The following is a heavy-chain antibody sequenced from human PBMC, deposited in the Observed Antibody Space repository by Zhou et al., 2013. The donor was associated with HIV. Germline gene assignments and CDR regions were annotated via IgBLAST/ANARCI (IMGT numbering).Heavy chain of an antibody. J-gene: IGHJ4*02. CDR2: INPNSGGT. CDR1: GYTFTGYY. Sequence: QVQLVQSGAEVKKPGASVKVSCKASGYTFTGYYMHWVRQAPGQGLEWMGWINPNSGGTSYAQKFQGRVTMTRDTSISTAYMEVSRLRSDDTAVYYCATDGSGSPLYYFDYWGQGTLVTVSS. D-gene: IGHD3-10*01. V-gene: IGHV1-2*02. CDR3: ATDGSGSPLYYFDY.